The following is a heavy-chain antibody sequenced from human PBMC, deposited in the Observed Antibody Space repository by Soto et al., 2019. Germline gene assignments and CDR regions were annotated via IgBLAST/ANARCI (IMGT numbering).Heavy chain of an antibody. CDR3: ARDLPAMVRGAKGFDY. Sequence: SETLSLTCAVYGGSFSGYYWSWIRQPPGKGLEWIGEINHSGSTNYNPSLKSRVTISVDTSKNQFSLKLSSVTAADTAVYYCARDLPAMVRGAKGFDYWGQGTLVTVSS. D-gene: IGHD3-10*01. CDR2: INHSGST. CDR1: GGSFSGYY. V-gene: IGHV4-34*01. J-gene: IGHJ4*02.